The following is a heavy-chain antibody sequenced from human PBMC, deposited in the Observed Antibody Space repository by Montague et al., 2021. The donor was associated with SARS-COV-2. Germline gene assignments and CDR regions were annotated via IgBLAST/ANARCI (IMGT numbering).Heavy chain of an antibody. CDR3: ARSYGTTVVTRAFDY. J-gene: IGHJ4*02. V-gene: IGHV2-70*01. D-gene: IGHD4-23*01. Sequence: PALVKPTQTLTLTCTFSGFSLSTSGMCVSWIRQPPGKALEWLTLIHWDDDKYYSTSLKTRLTISKDTSKNQVVLAMTNMDPVDTATYYCARSYGTTVVTRAFDYWGQGTLVTVSS. CDR2: IHWDDDK. CDR1: GFSLSTSGMC.